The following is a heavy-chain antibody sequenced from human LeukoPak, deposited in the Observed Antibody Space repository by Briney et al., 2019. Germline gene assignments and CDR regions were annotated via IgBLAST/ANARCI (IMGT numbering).Heavy chain of an antibody. J-gene: IGHJ6*02. Sequence: GGSLRLSCAASGTYWMHWVRQAPGKGLVWVSHINSDGSWTGYADSVKGRFTISRDNAKNSLYLQMNSLRAEDTAVYYCALATYSSSWYVPYYYYGMDVWGQGTTVTVSS. V-gene: IGHV3-74*01. CDR3: ALATYSSSWYVPYYYYGMDV. CDR1: GTYW. CDR2: INSDGSWT. D-gene: IGHD6-13*01.